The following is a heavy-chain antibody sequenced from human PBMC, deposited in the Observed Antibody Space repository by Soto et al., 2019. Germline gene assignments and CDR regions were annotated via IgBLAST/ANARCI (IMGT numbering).Heavy chain of an antibody. D-gene: IGHD6-19*01. CDR3: ARDPGSGWDYFQH. J-gene: IGHJ1*01. CDR1: GFTFSDYG. Sequence: EVQLVESGGGLVKPGGSLRLSCAASGFTFSDYGMNWVRQAPGKGLEWVSSISSGSSYIYYADSVKGRFAISRDNAENSLYLQMNSLRAEDTGVYYCARDPGSGWDYFQHWGQGTLVTVSS. CDR2: ISSGSSYI. V-gene: IGHV3-21*02.